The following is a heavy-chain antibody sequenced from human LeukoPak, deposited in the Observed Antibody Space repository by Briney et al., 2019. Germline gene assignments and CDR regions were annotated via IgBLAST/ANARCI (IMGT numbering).Heavy chain of an antibody. CDR1: GGSISSGSYY. D-gene: IGHD3-16*02. J-gene: IGHJ3*02. V-gene: IGHV4-61*02. CDR2: IYTSGST. Sequence: SSETLSLTCTVSGGSISSGSYYWSWIRQPAGKGLEWIGRIYTSGSTNYNPSLKSRVTISVDTSKNQFSLKLSSVTAADTAGYYCAREVITFGGVIVRDAFDIWGQGTMVTVSS. CDR3: AREVITFGGVIVRDAFDI.